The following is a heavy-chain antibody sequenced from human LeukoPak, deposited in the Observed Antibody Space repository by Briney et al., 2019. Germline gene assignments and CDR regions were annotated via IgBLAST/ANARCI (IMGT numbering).Heavy chain of an antibody. V-gene: IGHV3-30*02. D-gene: IGHD4-17*01. J-gene: IGHJ4*02. CDR1: GFTFSSYG. CDR2: IQYNGGNK. CDR3: AKDYDYGDYATDY. Sequence: PGGSLRLSCAASGFTFSSYGMHWVRQAPGKGLEWVAFIQYNGGNKYYEDSVKGRFTISRDNSKNTVYLQMNSLRVEDTAVYYCAKDYDYGDYATDYWGQGTLVTVSS.